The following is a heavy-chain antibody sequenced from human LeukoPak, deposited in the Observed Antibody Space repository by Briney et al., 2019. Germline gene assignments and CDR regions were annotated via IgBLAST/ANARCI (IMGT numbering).Heavy chain of an antibody. CDR2: MNPNSGNT. CDR3: AVDIVVVPAETFDI. V-gene: IGHV1-8*01. CDR1: GYTFTSYD. J-gene: IGHJ3*02. D-gene: IGHD2-2*01. Sequence: GASVKVSCKASGYTFTSYDINWVRQATGQGLEWMGWMNPNSGNTDYAQKFQGRVTMTRNTSISTAYMELSSLRSEDTAVYYCAVDIVVVPAETFDIWGQGTMVTVSS.